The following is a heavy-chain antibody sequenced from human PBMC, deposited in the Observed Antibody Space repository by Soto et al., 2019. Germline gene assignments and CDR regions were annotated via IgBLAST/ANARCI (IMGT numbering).Heavy chain of an antibody. CDR1: GYSFYNYD. D-gene: IGHD4-17*01. J-gene: IGHJ4*02. V-gene: IGHV1-18*01. CDR3: ARARATVTTERALGY. Sequence: GASVKVSCKASGYSFYNYDITWVRQARGQGLEWMGTISAYIEYTNIAQGLQGRVSLTTDKSTATAYMELKNLTSDDTAVYYCARARATVTTERALGYWGQGTLVTVSS. CDR2: ISAYIEYT.